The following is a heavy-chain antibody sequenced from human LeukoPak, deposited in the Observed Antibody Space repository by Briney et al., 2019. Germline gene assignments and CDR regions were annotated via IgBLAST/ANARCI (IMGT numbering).Heavy chain of an antibody. CDR3: AKDLNYYGSGMFRR. CDR1: GFTFTNFW. V-gene: IGHV3-7*03. J-gene: IGHJ4*02. D-gene: IGHD3-10*01. Sequence: GGSLRLSCAASGFTFTNFWISWVRQAPGKGLEWVAGISQSTTDTHYVDSVRGRFTLSRDNSKNTLYLQMNSLRAEGTAIYYCAKDLNYYGSGMFRRWGQGTLVTVSS. CDR2: ISQSTTDT.